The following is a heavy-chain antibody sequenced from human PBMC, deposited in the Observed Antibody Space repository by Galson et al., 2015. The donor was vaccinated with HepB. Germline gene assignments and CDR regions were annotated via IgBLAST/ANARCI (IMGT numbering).Heavy chain of an antibody. D-gene: IGHD3-10*01. Sequence: SLRLSCAASGFTFSDYHMSWIRQAPGKGLEWVSYISSSSSYTNYADSVKGRFTISRDNAKNSLYLQMNSLRAEDTAVYYCASDYIWFGEPDNAFDIWGQGTMVTVSS. J-gene: IGHJ3*02. V-gene: IGHV3-11*06. CDR1: GFTFSDYH. CDR2: ISSSSSYT. CDR3: ASDYIWFGEPDNAFDI.